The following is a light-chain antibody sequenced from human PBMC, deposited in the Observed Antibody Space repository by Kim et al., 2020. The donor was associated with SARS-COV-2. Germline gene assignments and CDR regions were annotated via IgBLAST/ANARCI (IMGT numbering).Light chain of an antibody. CDR1: QNINSC. CDR2: NAS. V-gene: IGKV1-5*03. CDR3: QQYNSYSRLT. J-gene: IGKJ4*01. Sequence: DIQMTQSPSTLSASVGDRVTITCRASQNINSCLAWYQQKPGKAPKLLIFNASSLEGGVPSRFSGSGSGTEFTLTISSLQPDDFATYYCQQYNSYSRLTFGGGTKVDIK.